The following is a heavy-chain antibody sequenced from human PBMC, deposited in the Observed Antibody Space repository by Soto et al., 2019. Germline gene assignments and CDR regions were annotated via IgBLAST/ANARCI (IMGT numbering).Heavy chain of an antibody. CDR3: ARDAWFSALRVLLGMDV. CDR1: GYTFINYY. Sequence: QVQLVQSGAEVKKPGASVKVSCKASGYTFINYYIHWVRQAPGQGLEWMGIINPNGGSTTYAQNFHGRLTMTRDTASSTVYMELNSLRSEDTAVYYCARDAWFSALRVLLGMDVWGQGTTVTVSS. D-gene: IGHD3-10*01. J-gene: IGHJ6*02. V-gene: IGHV1-46*01. CDR2: INPNGGST.